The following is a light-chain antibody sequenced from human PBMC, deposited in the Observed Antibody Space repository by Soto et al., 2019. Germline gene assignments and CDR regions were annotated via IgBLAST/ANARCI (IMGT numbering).Light chain of an antibody. CDR3: QQFSSYPLT. V-gene: IGKV3-20*01. CDR1: RSFTRNY. J-gene: IGKJ4*01. Sequence: EIVLTQSPGTLSFSPGERATLSCRASRSFTRNYFAWYQQKPGQAPRLLIYDASSRDTGIPDRFSGGGSGTDFTLTISRLEPEDFAVYYCQQFSSYPLTFGGGTKVDIK. CDR2: DAS.